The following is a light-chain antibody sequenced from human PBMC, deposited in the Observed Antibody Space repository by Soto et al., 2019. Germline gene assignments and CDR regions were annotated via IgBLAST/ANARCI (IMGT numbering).Light chain of an antibody. CDR1: TSDVGGYNY. Sequence: QYVLTQPASGSASPGQSITISCTGSTSDVGGYNYVSWYQEQPGKAPKLMIYDVSNRPSGVSNRFSASKSGNTASLTISGLQAEDEADYYCTSYTKSSTLYVFGSGTKVTVL. CDR2: DVS. J-gene: IGLJ1*01. V-gene: IGLV2-14*01. CDR3: TSYTKSSTLYV.